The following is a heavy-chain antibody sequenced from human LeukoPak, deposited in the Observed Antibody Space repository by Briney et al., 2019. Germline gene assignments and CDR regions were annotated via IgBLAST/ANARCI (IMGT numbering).Heavy chain of an antibody. CDR3: TRDYDSSGYWFDY. CDR2: INSDGSST. D-gene: IGHD3-22*01. CDR1: GFTFSIYW. V-gene: IGHV3-74*01. Sequence: GGSLILSCAASGFTFSIYWMHWVRQAPGKGLVWVSRINSDGSSTSYADSVKGRFTISRDNAKNTLYLQMNSLRAEDTAVYYCTRDYDSSGYWFDYWGQGTLVTVSS. J-gene: IGHJ4*02.